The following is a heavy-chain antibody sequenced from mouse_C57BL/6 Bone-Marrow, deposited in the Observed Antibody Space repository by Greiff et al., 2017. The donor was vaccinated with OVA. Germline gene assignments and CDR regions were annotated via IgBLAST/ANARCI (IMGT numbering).Heavy chain of an antibody. D-gene: IGHD1-1*01. V-gene: IGHV14-4*01. CDR1: GFNIKDYY. J-gene: IGHJ4*01. CDR3: TTIYYGSSGYAMDY. CDR2: IDPENGDT. Sequence: VQLQQSGAELVRPGASVKLSCTASGFNIKDYYMHWVKQRPEQGLEWIGWIDPENGDTEYTSKFQGKATITADTSSNTAYLQLSSLTSEDTAVYYCTTIYYGSSGYAMDYWGQGTSVTVSS.